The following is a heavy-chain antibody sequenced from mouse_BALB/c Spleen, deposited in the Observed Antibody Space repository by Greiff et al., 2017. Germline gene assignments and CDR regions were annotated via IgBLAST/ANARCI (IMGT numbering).Heavy chain of an antibody. V-gene: IGHV14-4*02. CDR3: NARFGSRYAMDY. J-gene: IGHJ4*01. CDR2: IDPENGDT. Sequence: VQLQQSGAELVRSGASVKLSCTASGFNIKDYYMHWVKQRPEQGLEWIGWIDPENGDTEYAPKFQGKATMTADTSSNTAYLQLSSLTSEDTAVYYCNARFGSRYAMDYWGQGTSVTVSS. CDR1: GFNIKDYY. D-gene: IGHD1-1*01.